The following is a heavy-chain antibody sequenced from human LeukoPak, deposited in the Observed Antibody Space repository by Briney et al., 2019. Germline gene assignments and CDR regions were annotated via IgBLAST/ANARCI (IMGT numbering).Heavy chain of an antibody. CDR1: GGTFSSYA. CDR3: ATRRIKNSGYVPYYFDY. J-gene: IGHJ4*02. D-gene: IGHD5-12*01. CDR2: IIPIFGTA. Sequence: ASVKVSCKASGGTFSSYAISWVRQAPGQGLEWMGGIIPIFGTANYAQKFQGRVTITTDESTSTASMELSSLRPEDTAVYYCATRRIKNSGYVPYYFDYWGQGTLVTVSS. V-gene: IGHV1-69*05.